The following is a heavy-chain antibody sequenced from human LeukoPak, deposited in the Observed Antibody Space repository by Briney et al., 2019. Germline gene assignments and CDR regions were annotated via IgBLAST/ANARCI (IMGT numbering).Heavy chain of an antibody. J-gene: IGHJ1*01. D-gene: IGHD2-15*01. CDR2: INPSGGST. CDR1: GYTFTSYY. Sequence: GASVKVSCKASGYTFTSYYMHWVRQAPGQGLEWMGIINPSGGSTSYAQKFQGRVTMTRDTSISTAYMELSRLRSDDTAVYYCARSRAGCSGGSCYSYFQHWGQGTLVTVSS. CDR3: ARSRAGCSGGSCYSYFQH. V-gene: IGHV1-46*01.